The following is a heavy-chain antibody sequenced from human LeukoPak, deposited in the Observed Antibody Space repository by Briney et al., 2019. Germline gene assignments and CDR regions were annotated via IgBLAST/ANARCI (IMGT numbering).Heavy chain of an antibody. D-gene: IGHD2-2*01. J-gene: IGHJ4*02. CDR2: IRYDGSIN. CDR3: ARGLGVVPAVSDY. CDR1: RFTFSIYG. V-gene: IGHV3-30*02. Sequence: GGSLTLFCGAWRFTFSIYGMHCVRRAPRGGLEWVAFIRYDGSINYYADSVKGRFTISRDNSKNTLYLQMNSLRVEDTAVYYCARGLGVVPAVSDYWGQGTLVTVSS.